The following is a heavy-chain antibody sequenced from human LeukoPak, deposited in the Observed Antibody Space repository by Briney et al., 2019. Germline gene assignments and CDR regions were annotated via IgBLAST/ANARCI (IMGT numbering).Heavy chain of an antibody. CDR1: GFTFSSYG. CDR2: IWYDGSNK. CDR3: ARGGGIIRHGMDV. J-gene: IGHJ6*02. D-gene: IGHD3-10*01. V-gene: IGHV3-33*01. Sequence: GGSLRLSCAASGFTFSSYGMHWVRQAPGKGLEWVAVIWYDGSNKYYADSVKGRFTISRDNPKNTLYLQMNSLRAEDTAVYYCARGGGIIRHGMDVWGQGTTVTVSS.